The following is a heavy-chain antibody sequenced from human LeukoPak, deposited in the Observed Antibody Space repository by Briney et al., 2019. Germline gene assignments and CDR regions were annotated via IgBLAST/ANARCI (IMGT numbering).Heavy chain of an antibody. D-gene: IGHD1-26*01. CDR1: GYTFSTFG. CDR2: ISGRSDDI. J-gene: IGHJ5*02. CDR3: ARDWDGRSDCFDP. V-gene: IGHV1-18*01. Sequence: ASVKVSCKASGYTFSTFGISWVRQAPGHGLEWMGYISGRSDDINYAQNFKGRLTMTTDTSTSTAYMELVSLTSDDTAVYYCARDWDGRSDCFDPWGQGTLVIVSS.